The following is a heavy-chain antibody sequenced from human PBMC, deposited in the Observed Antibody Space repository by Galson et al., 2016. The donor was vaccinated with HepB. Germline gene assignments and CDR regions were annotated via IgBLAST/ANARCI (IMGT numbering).Heavy chain of an antibody. D-gene: IGHD6-19*01. V-gene: IGHV4-4*02. CDR2: VSQSGST. J-gene: IGHJ2*01. CDR3: AREDFTSGWTPLAYFGL. Sequence: PGKGLEWIGEVSQSGSTSYNPSLKGRVTISIDKSKNQFSLSLRSVTAADTAIYYCAREDFTSGWTPLAYFGLWGRGTQVIVSS.